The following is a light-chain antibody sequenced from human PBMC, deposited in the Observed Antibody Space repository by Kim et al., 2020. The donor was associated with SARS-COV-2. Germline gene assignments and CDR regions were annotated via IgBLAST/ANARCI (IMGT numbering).Light chain of an antibody. Sequence: VSAGQGNTASISCGGKKIGSESVHWYQQKPGQALVLVIYYDSARPSGIPDRFSGSESGNTATLTISRVEAGDEADYYGQVCDSGVVFGGGTQLTVL. V-gene: IGLV3-21*04. CDR2: YDS. CDR3: QVCDSGVV. J-gene: IGLJ2*01. CDR1: KIGSES.